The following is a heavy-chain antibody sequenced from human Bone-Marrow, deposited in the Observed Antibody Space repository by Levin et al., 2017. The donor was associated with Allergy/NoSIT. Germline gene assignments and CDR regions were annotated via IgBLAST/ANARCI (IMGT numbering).Heavy chain of an antibody. V-gene: IGHV3-23*01. CDR2: ISGTGGST. J-gene: IGHJ3*02. CDR1: EFTFSNYA. D-gene: IGHD6-13*01. Sequence: GGSLRLSCAASEFTFSNYAMSWARQAPGKGLEWVSAISGTGGSTYYADSVKGRFTISRDNSRNTLYLQMNSLRPEDTAVYYCATRPAAAGASPLVAFDSWGQGTMVTVSS. CDR3: ATRPAAAGASPLVAFDS.